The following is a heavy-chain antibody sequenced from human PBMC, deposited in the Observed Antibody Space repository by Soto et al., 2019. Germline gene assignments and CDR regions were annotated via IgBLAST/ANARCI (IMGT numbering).Heavy chain of an antibody. D-gene: IGHD3-22*01. J-gene: IGHJ4*02. V-gene: IGHV4-31*02. CDR2: IYYSGST. CDR3: ARSPSSGYYYVGEAAYFDY. CDR1: GGSISSGGYY. Sequence: SETLSLTCTVSGGSISSGGYYWSWIRQHPGKGLEWIGYIYYSGSTYYNPSLKSRVTISVDTSKNQFSLKLSSVTAADTAVYYCARSPSSGYYYVGEAAYFDYWGQGTPVTVSS.